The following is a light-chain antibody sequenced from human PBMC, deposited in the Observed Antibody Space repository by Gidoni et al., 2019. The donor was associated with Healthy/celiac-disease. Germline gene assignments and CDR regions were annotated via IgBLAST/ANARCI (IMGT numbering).Light chain of an antibody. J-gene: IGKJ3*01. CDR3: QQYNSYLFT. Sequence: DIQMTQSPSTLSASVGDRVTITCRAIQSISSWLAWYQQKPGKAPKLLIYDASSLESGVPSRFSGSGSGTEFTLTISSLQPDDFATYYCQQYNSYLFTFXPXTKVDIK. CDR2: DAS. V-gene: IGKV1-5*01. CDR1: QSISSW.